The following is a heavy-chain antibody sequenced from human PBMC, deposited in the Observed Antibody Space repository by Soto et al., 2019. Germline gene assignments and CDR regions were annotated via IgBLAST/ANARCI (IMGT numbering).Heavy chain of an antibody. D-gene: IGHD2-2*01. V-gene: IGHV5-51*01. Sequence: GASLKISCKGSGSSFTSYWIGWVRQMPGKGLEWMGIIYPGDSDTRYSPSFQGQVTISADKSISTAYLQWSSLKASDTAMYYCARVVYSKSIVVVPAARAFDYWGQGTLVTVSS. CDR3: ARVVYSKSIVVVPAARAFDY. CDR2: IYPGDSDT. J-gene: IGHJ4*02. CDR1: GSSFTSYW.